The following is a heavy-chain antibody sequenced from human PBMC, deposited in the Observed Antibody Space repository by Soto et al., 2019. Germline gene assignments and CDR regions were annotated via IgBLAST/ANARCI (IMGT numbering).Heavy chain of an antibody. CDR1: GFTFSRVS. CDR2: ISSGSSDT. Sequence: SGGSLRLSCEASGFTFSRVSMSWVRQVPGKGLEWVAPISSGSSDTWYADSVKGRFIISRDNAQNSLFLQMNTLRPEDTAMYYCERVAYWGPGTQVTVYS. J-gene: IGHJ4*02. CDR3: ERVAY. V-gene: IGHV3-21*01.